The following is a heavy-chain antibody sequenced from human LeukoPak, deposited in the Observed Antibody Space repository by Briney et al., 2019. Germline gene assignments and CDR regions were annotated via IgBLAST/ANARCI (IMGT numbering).Heavy chain of an antibody. D-gene: IGHD4-17*01. J-gene: IGHJ4*02. CDR3: AKASTTVTTDGYFDY. CDR2: ISWNSGSI. Sequence: PGRSLRLSCAASGFTFDDYAMHWVRQAPGKGLEWVSGISWNSGSIGYADSVKGRFTISRDNAKNSLYLQMNSLRAEDMALYYCAKASTTVTTDGYFDYWGQGTLVTVSS. V-gene: IGHV3-9*03. CDR1: GFTFDDYA.